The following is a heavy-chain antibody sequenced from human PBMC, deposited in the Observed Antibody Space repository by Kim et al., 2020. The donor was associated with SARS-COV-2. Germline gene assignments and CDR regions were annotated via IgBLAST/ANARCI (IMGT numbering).Heavy chain of an antibody. Sequence: GGSLRLSCAASGFTSTRYAMSWVRQAPGKGLEWVSIISDSGDSTYYADSVKGRFTISRDNSKNTMSLHMSSLRAEDTAVYYCATDQNDSRFVDFDYWGQG. J-gene: IGHJ4*02. D-gene: IGHD1-1*01. V-gene: IGHV3-23*01. CDR3: ATDQNDSRFVDFDY. CDR2: ISDSGDST. CDR1: GFTSTRYA.